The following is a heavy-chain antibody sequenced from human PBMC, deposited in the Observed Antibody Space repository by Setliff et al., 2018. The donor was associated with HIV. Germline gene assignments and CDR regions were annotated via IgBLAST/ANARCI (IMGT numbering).Heavy chain of an antibody. CDR2: IYFTGTT. CDR1: GGSMSSYC. J-gene: IGHJ4*02. V-gene: IGHV4-4*07. CDR3: ARGRDGYSLGNFDF. D-gene: IGHD2-21*02. Sequence: SETLSLTCSVSGGSMSSYCWTWIRQSAGKGLEWIGHIYFTGTTNYNSSLKSRLTMSIDTSKNQFSLGLRSLTAADTAVYYCARGRDGYSLGNFDFWGQGTQVTVSS.